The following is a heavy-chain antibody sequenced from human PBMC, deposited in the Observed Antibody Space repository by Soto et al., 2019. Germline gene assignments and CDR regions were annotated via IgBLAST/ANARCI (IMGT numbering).Heavy chain of an antibody. CDR1: GYSFSDYW. D-gene: IGHD2-2*01. Sequence: GESLKISCKASGYSFSDYWIGWVRQMPGKGLEWMGVIYPGDSDTRYGPSFQGQVTISADKSISTTYLQWSSLKASDTAMYYCARRGQYCSTSSCRFDPWGQGTLVTVAS. V-gene: IGHV5-51*01. J-gene: IGHJ5*02. CDR3: ARRGQYCSTSSCRFDP. CDR2: IYPGDSDT.